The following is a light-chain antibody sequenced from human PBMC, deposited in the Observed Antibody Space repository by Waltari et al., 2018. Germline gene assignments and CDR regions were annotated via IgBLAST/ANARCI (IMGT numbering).Light chain of an antibody. J-gene: IGLJ2*01. CDR2: DVG. CDR1: SSDVGGYNY. V-gene: IGLV2-14*03. Sequence: QSALTQPAPVSGSPGQSIPISSTCTSSDVGGYNYVSWYQQHPGKAPKVMIYDVGYRPSGVSSRFSGSKSGNTASLTISGLQAEDEADYYCTSYASSSTLVFGGGTKLTVL. CDR3: TSYASSSTLV.